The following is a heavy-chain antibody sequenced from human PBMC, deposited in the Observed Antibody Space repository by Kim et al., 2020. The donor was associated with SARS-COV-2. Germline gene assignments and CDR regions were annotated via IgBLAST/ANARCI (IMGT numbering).Heavy chain of an antibody. CDR2: INHSGST. CDR1: GGSFSGYY. V-gene: IGHV4-34*01. Sequence: SETLSLTCAVYGGSFSGYYWSWIRQPPGKGLEWIGEINHSGSTNYNPSLKSRVTISVDTSKNQFSLKLSSVTAADTAVYYCARGGDYYYDSSGYPRYWGQGTLVTVSS. D-gene: IGHD3-22*01. J-gene: IGHJ4*02. CDR3: ARGGDYYYDSSGYPRY.